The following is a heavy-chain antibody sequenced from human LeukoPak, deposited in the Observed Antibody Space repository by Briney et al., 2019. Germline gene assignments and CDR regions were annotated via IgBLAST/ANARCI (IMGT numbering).Heavy chain of an antibody. V-gene: IGHV3-74*01. CDR2: LNSDGSST. D-gene: IGHD3-10*01. Sequence: GGSLRLSCAASGFIFSDYWMHWVRQAPGKGLVWVSRLNSDGSSTIYADSVKGRFTISRDNAKNTLYLQTNSLRAEDTAVYYCARGLGGTGDHWGQGTLVTVSS. J-gene: IGHJ4*02. CDR1: GFIFSDYW. CDR3: ARGLGGTGDH.